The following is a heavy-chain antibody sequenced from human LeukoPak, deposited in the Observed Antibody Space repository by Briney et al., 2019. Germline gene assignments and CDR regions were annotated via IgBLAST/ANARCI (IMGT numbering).Heavy chain of an antibody. CDR1: GGSISSTNW. Sequence: SETLSLTCGVSGGSISSTNWWSWVRQPPGQGLEWIGEISLTGETNYNPSLNGRVTMSLDTSKNQFSLRLTSVTAADTAVYYCARDVYNSRFYGFDYWGQGTLVTVSS. V-gene: IGHV4-4*02. J-gene: IGHJ4*02. D-gene: IGHD6-13*01. CDR2: ISLTGET. CDR3: ARDVYNSRFYGFDY.